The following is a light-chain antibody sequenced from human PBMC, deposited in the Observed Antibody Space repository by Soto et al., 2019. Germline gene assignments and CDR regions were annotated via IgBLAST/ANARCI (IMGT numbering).Light chain of an antibody. CDR3: AAWDDSLNGGV. CDR1: SSNIGSNT. J-gene: IGLJ3*02. Sequence: QSVLTQPPSPSGTPGQRVTISCSGSSSNIGSNTVNWYQQLPGTTPKLLIYNNNQRPSGVPDRFSGSKSGTSASLAISGLQSEDEADYYCAAWDDSLNGGVFGGGTKLTVL. V-gene: IGLV1-44*01. CDR2: NNN.